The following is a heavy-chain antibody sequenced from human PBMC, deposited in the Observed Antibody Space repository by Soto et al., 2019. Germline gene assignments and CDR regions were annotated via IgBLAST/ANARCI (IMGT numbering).Heavy chain of an antibody. CDR1: GASISYYY. D-gene: IGHD3-16*01. CDR3: ASLGGGSDS. J-gene: IGHJ5*01. Sequence: QVQLQESGPGLVKPSETLSLTCTVSGASISYYYWSWIRQPPGKGLEWIGYIYSSGSTNYNPSLKSRVTISVDTSKSQFSLKLSSVTAADTAVYYCASLGGGSDSWGQGTLVTVSS. CDR2: IYSSGST. V-gene: IGHV4-59*01.